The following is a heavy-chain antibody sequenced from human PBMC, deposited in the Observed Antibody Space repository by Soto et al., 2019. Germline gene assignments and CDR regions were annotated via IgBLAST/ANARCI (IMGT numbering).Heavy chain of an antibody. Sequence: ASVKVSCKASGGTFSSYAISWVRQAPGQGLEWMGGIIPIFGTANYEQKFRGRVTITADESTSTAYMELSSLRSEDTAVYYCARGIYDIHFDYWGQGTLVTVSS. CDR1: GGTFSSYA. D-gene: IGHD3-22*01. CDR3: ARGIYDIHFDY. V-gene: IGHV1-69*13. J-gene: IGHJ4*02. CDR2: IIPIFGTA.